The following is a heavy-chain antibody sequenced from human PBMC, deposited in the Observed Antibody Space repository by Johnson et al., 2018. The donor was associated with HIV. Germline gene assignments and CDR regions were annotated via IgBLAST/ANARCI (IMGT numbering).Heavy chain of an antibody. CDR2: INSDGSSS. CDR1: GFTLSSYW. V-gene: IGHV3-74*01. D-gene: IGHD6-19*01. CDR3: AKGGSGTTRIRAQKGAFDI. J-gene: IGHJ3*02. Sequence: VQLVESGGGLVQPGGSLRLSCAASGFTLSSYWMHWVRQVPGKGPVWVSRINSDGSSSAYADSVKGRFPISRYGAKNTLYLQMNSLRAEDTAVYYCAKGGSGTTRIRAQKGAFDIWGQGTMVTVSS.